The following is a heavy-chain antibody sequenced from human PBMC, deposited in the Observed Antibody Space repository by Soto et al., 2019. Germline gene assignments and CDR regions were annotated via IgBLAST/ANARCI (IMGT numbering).Heavy chain of an antibody. CDR2: INPLTGGT. CDR3: ARERYQVISDGMDV. J-gene: IGHJ6*02. CDR1: GYTFTGYY. D-gene: IGHD2-2*01. Sequence: QVQLVQSGAEVKTPGASVRVSCKATGYTFTGYYIHWVREAPGQGLEWMGWINPLTGGTSYGQKFQGRVTLSRHTSINTAYLELSRLRFDDAAVYFCARERYQVISDGMDVWGQGTTVTVSS. V-gene: IGHV1-2*02.